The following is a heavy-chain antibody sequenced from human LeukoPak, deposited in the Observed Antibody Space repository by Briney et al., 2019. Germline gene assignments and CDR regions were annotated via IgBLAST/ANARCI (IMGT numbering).Heavy chain of an antibody. D-gene: IGHD6-19*01. CDR1: GYTLPEVS. V-gene: IGHV5-51*01. Sequence: GASVKVSCKISGYTLPEVSIHWVRQAPGKGLEWMGIIYPGDSDTRYSPSFQGQVTISADKSISTAYLQWSSLKASDTAMYYCARQKGQWLVPWGQGTLVTVSS. CDR3: ARQKGQWLVP. J-gene: IGHJ5*02. CDR2: IYPGDSDT.